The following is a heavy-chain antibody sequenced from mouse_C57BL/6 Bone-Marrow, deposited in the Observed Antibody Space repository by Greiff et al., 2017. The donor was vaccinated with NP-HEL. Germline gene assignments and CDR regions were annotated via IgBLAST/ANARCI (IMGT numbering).Heavy chain of an antibody. V-gene: IGHV1-19*01. CDR3: ARRCLRDY. CDR2: INPYNGGT. CDR1: GYTFTDYY. Sequence: EVQLQESGPVLVKPGASVKMSCKASGYTFTDYYMNWVKQSHGKSLEWIGVINPYNGGTSYNQKFKGKATLTVDKSSSTAYMELNSLTSEYSAVYYCARRCLRDYWGQGTTLTVSS. J-gene: IGHJ2*01.